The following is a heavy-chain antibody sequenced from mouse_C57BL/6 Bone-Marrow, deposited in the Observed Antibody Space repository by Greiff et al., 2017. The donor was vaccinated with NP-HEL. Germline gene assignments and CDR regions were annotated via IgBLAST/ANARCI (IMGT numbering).Heavy chain of an antibody. CDR1: GYTFTSYW. D-gene: IGHD1-1*01. Sequence: VQLQQSGAELVKPGASVKLSCKASGYTFTSYWMHWVKQRPGQGLEWIGMIHPNSGSTNYNEKFKSKATLTVDKSSSTAYMQLSSRTSEDSAVYYCARERITTVVATGDYWGQGTTLTVSS. CDR2: IHPNSGST. CDR3: ARERITTVVATGDY. J-gene: IGHJ2*01. V-gene: IGHV1-64*01.